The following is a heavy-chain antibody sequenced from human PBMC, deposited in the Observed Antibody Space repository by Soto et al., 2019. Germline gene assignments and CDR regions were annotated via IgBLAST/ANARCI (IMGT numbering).Heavy chain of an antibody. V-gene: IGHV4-31*03. J-gene: IGHJ4*02. D-gene: IGHD2-2*01. Sequence: SETLSLTCTVSGGSISSGGYYWSWIRQHPGKGLEWIGYIYYSGSTYYNPSLKSRVTISVDTSKNQFSLKLSSVTAADTAVYYRATASGYCSSTSCYVGSDFDYWGQGTLVTVSS. CDR3: ATASGYCSSTSCYVGSDFDY. CDR1: GGSISSGGYY. CDR2: IYYSGST.